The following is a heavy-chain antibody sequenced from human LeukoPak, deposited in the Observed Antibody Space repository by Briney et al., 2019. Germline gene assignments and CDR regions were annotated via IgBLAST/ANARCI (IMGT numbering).Heavy chain of an antibody. V-gene: IGHV4-59*08. J-gene: IGHJ3*02. CDR2: IYYSGST. D-gene: IGHD6-19*01. Sequence: SETLSLTCTVSGGSISSYYWSWIRQPPGKGLEWIGYIYYSGSTNYNPSLKSRVTISVDTSKNQFSLKLSSVTAADTAVYYCARSFSSGWFDSFDIWGQGTMVTVSS. CDR1: GGSISSYY. CDR3: ARSFSSGWFDSFDI.